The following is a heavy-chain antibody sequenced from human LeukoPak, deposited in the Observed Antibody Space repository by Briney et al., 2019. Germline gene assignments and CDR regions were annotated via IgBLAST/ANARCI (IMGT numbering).Heavy chain of an antibody. Sequence: PGGSLRLSCAASGFAFSNFAMHWVRQAPGKGLEWVAVVSYEGTIKYYSDSAKGRFTISRDNSNSLISLQMNDLTTEDTAVYYCAREEFDSWGQGTLVTVSS. J-gene: IGHJ5*01. V-gene: IGHV3-30*14. CDR2: VSYEGTIK. CDR1: GFAFSNFA. CDR3: AREEFDS.